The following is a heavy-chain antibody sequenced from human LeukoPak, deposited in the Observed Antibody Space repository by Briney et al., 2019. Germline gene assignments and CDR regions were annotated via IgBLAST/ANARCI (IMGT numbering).Heavy chain of an antibody. V-gene: IGHV4-39*07. CDR1: GGSISSSSYY. CDR3: ARDPDDLRYFDL. Sequence: SETLSLTCTVSGGSISSSSYYWGWIRQPPGKGLEWIGSIYYSGSTYYNPSLKSRVTISVDTSKNQFSLKLSSVTAADTAVYYCARDPDDLRYFDLWGRGTLVTVSS. J-gene: IGHJ2*01. CDR2: IYYSGST.